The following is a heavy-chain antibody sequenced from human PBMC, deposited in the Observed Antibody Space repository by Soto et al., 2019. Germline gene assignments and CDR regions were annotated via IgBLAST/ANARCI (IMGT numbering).Heavy chain of an antibody. CDR3: AKCEGHALENWYLDF. CDR1: GFTFSAYA. J-gene: IGHJ2*01. CDR2: IHGGGGAT. D-gene: IGHD1-1*01. Sequence: EVQLLESGGGLVQPGGSLRLSCAASGFTFSAYAMGWVRQAPGKGLEWVSTIHGGGGATHYADSVKGRFTISRDDSKNTLYAQINSMRAEDTAVYYGAKCEGHALENWYLDFWGRGTLVTVSS. V-gene: IGHV3-23*01.